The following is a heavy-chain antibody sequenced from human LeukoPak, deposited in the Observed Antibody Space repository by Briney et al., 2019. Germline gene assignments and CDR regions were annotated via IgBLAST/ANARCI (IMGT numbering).Heavy chain of an antibody. CDR1: GYTFTSYD. V-gene: IGHV1-8*03. Sequence: GASVKVSCKASGYTFTSYDINWVRQATGQRLEWMGWMNPNSGNTGYAQKFQGRVTITADKSTSTAYMELSSLRSEDTAVYYCARGTRGYDLDWGQGTLVTVSS. D-gene: IGHD3-3*01. CDR2: MNPNSGNT. J-gene: IGHJ4*02. CDR3: ARGTRGYDLD.